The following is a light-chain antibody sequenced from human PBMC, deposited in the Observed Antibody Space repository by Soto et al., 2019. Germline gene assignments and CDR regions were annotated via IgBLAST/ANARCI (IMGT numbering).Light chain of an antibody. CDR1: QSISSH. V-gene: IGKV1-39*01. J-gene: IGKJ5*01. CDR3: QQSYSTPFT. Sequence: DIQMTQSPSSLSASVGDRVTITCRASQSISSHLNWYQQKPGKAPKLLIYAASSLQSGVPSRFSGSGSGTDLTLTISSLQPEDFATYYCQQSYSTPFTFGQGTRLDIK. CDR2: AAS.